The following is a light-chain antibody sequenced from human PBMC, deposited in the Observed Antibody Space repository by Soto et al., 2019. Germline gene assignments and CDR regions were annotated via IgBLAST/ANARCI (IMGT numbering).Light chain of an antibody. CDR2: DAS. Sequence: EIVLTQSPATLSLSPGERVTLSCRASQTVSSSLAWYQQKPGQAPRLLIYDASNRATGIPARFSGSGSGTDFTLTISSLEPEDFAVYYCQQRSSSITFGQGTRLEI. CDR3: QQRSSSIT. CDR1: QTVSSS. V-gene: IGKV3-11*01. J-gene: IGKJ5*01.